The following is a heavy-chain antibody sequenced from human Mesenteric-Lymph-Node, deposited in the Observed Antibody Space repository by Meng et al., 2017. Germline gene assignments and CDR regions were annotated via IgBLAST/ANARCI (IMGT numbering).Heavy chain of an antibody. D-gene: IGHD6-19*01. CDR1: GGSSSRSDW. J-gene: IGHJ4*02. Sequence: GPGLRTPWGSPAPSVAFLGGSSSRSDWWSWVRQPPGKGLEWIGEIYHSGSTNYNPSLKSRVTISVDKSKNQFSLKLSSVTAADTAVYYCASFPPPGKQWLVTDYWGQGTLVTVSS. CDR3: ASFPPPGKQWLVTDY. CDR2: IYHSGST. V-gene: IGHV4-4*02.